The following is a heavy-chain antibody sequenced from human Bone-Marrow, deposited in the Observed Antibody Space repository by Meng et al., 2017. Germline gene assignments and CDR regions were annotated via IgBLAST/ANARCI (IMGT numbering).Heavy chain of an antibody. D-gene: IGHD3-3*01. CDR3: ARGVRPYDFWSGYFGPKYYYYGMAV. CDR1: GFTFSSYA. CDR2: ISYDGSNK. V-gene: IGHV3-30*01. Sequence: GESLKISCAASGFTFSSYAMHWVRQAPGKGLEWVAVISYDGSNKYYADSVKGRFTISRDNSKNTPYLQMNSLRAEDTAVYYCARGVRPYDFWSGYFGPKYYYYGMAVWGQGNTV. J-gene: IGHJ6*01.